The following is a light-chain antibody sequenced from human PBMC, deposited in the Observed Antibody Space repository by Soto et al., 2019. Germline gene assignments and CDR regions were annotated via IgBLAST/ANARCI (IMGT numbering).Light chain of an antibody. Sequence: DIQMTQSPSTLSVSVGDTVTITCRASESIDNWLAWYQQKPGKAPKLLIFAASTLIRGVPSRFSGRGSGTEFTLTSSSLQVDDYATFYCQQYHTDWTFGQGTKVEIK. V-gene: IGKV1-5*01. CDR3: QQYHTDWT. J-gene: IGKJ1*01. CDR1: ESIDNW. CDR2: AAS.